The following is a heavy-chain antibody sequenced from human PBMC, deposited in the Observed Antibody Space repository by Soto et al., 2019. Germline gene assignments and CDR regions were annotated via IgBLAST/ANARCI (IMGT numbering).Heavy chain of an antibody. CDR3: ARSYNDDGSVFRLDD. Sequence: GESLKISCQGSGYSFTIYWIGWVRQMPGKGLEWMCIIYPGDSDTRYSPSFQGQVTISADKSISTAYLQWSSLKASDTAMYYCARSYNDDGSVFRLDDGGQGTLVPVS. CDR2: IYPGDSDT. J-gene: IGHJ4*02. D-gene: IGHD3-22*01. CDR1: GYSFTIYW. V-gene: IGHV5-51*01.